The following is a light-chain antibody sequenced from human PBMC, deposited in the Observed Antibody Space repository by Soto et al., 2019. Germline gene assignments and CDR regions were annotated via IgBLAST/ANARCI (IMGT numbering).Light chain of an antibody. CDR3: QKYNSALGT. J-gene: IGKJ1*01. Sequence: DIHGTQSPSTLSASVGDRVTITCRASQSISIWLAWYQQKPGKAPKLLIYAASTLQSGVPSRFSGSGSGTDFTLTISSLQPEDVADYYCQKYNSALGTFGQGTKVDIK. V-gene: IGKV1-27*01. CDR2: AAS. CDR1: QSISIW.